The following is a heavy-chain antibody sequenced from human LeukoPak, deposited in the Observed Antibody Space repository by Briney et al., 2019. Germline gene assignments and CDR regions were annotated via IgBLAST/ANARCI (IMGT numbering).Heavy chain of an antibody. CDR1: GFTFRSYW. J-gene: IGHJ3*02. V-gene: IGHV3-74*01. Sequence: PGGSLRLSCAASGFTFRSYWLHWDRQAPGKGLVWVLRINSDGSSTSYRDSVKVRFTISRDNAKNTLYLQRNSLRAEDTAVYYCARRLVVRGVIIYPDDAFDIWGQGTMVTVTS. D-gene: IGHD3-10*01. CDR3: ARRLVVRGVIIYPDDAFDI. CDR2: INSDGSST.